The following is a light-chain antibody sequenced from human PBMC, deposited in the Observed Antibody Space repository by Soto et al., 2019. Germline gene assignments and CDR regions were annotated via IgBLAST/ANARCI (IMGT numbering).Light chain of an antibody. V-gene: IGKV3-20*01. CDR3: QQYGSSPRLT. CDR1: QSVSSSY. Sequence: EIVLTQSPGTLSLSPGERGTLSCRASQSVSSSYLAWYQQKPGQAPRLLIYGASSRATGIPDRFSGSGSGTDFTLTNSRLEPEDCAVYYCQQYGSSPRLTFGGGTKVEIK. J-gene: IGKJ4*01. CDR2: GAS.